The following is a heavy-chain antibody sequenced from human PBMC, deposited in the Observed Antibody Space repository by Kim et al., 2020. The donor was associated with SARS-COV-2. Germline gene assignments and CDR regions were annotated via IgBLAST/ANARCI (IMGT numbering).Heavy chain of an antibody. D-gene: IGHD3-16*01. V-gene: IGHV1-69*13. Sequence: SVKVSCKASGGTFSSYAISWVRQAPGQGLEWMGGIIPIFGTANYAQKFQGRVTITADESTSTAYMELSSLRSEDTAVYYCAKKKGGNDYLPSNWFDPWGQGTLVTVSS. CDR2: IIPIFGTA. J-gene: IGHJ5*02. CDR3: AKKKGGNDYLPSNWFDP. CDR1: GGTFSSYA.